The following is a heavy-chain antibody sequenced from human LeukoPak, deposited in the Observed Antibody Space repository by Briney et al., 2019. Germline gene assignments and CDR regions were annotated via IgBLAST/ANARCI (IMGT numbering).Heavy chain of an antibody. CDR3: ARGKAANAIGIDY. J-gene: IGHJ4*02. V-gene: IGHV4-34*01. Sequence: SETLSLTCAVYGGSFSGYYWRWIRQPPGKGLEWIGEINHSGSTNYNPSLKSRVTISVDTSKNQFSLKLSSVTAADTAVYYCARGKAANAIGIDYWGQGTLVTVSS. CDR2: INHSGST. CDR1: GGSFSGYY. D-gene: IGHD2-15*01.